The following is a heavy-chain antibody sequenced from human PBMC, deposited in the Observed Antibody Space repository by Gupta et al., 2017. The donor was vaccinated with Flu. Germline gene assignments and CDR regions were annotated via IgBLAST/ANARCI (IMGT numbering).Heavy chain of an antibody. CDR3: AREIVVVAATQNYYYYGMDV. D-gene: IGHD2-15*01. J-gene: IGHJ6*02. V-gene: IGHV3-66*02. CDR2: IYSGGST. CDR1: GFTVSSNY. Sequence: EVQLVESGGGLVEPGGSLRLSCAASGFTVSSNYMSWVRQAQGKGLEWVSVIYSGGSTYYADSVKGRFTISRDNSKNTLYLQMNSLRAEDTAVYYCAREIVVVAATQNYYYYGMDVWGQGTTVTVSS.